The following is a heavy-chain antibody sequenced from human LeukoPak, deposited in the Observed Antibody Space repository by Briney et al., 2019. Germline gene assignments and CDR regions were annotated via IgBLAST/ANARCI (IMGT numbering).Heavy chain of an antibody. CDR3: ARRHSSSWFLDY. D-gene: IGHD6-13*01. Sequence: GGSLRLSCAASGFTVSSNYMSWVRQAPGKGLEWVSVIYSGGSTYYADSVKGRFTISRDNSKNTLYLQMNSLRAEDTAVYYCARRHSSSWFLDYWGQGILVTVSS. V-gene: IGHV3-53*01. CDR1: GFTVSSNY. J-gene: IGHJ4*02. CDR2: IYSGGST.